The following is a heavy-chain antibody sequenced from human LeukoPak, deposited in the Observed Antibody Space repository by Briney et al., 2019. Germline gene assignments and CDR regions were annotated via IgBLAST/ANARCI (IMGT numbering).Heavy chain of an antibody. D-gene: IGHD2-2*01. CDR3: ASGGCSGTTCSFRH. J-gene: IGHJ1*01. CDR2: VSFDGDNE. Sequence: GGPLRLSCAASGFTFSSFGMYWVRQAPGKGLEWVAAVSFDGDNEDYGDSVKGRFTISRDNSKNTLYLQMNSLRAEDTAVYYCASGGCSGTTCSFRHWGQGTLVTVSS. CDR1: GFTFSSFG. V-gene: IGHV3-30*04.